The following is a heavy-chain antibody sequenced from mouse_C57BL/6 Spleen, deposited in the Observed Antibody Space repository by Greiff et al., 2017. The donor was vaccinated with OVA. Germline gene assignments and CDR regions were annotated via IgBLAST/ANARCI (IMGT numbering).Heavy chain of an antibody. CDR1: GFSLTSYG. D-gene: IGHD1-1*01. Sequence: VQRVESGPGLVAPSQSLSITCTVSGFSLTSYGVHWVRQPPGKGLEWLVVIWSDGSTTYNSALKSRLSISKDNSKSQVFLKMNSLQTDDTAMYYCARHGLRGYYAMDYWGQGTSVTVSS. CDR2: IWSDGST. J-gene: IGHJ4*01. V-gene: IGHV2-6-1*01. CDR3: ARHGLRGYYAMDY.